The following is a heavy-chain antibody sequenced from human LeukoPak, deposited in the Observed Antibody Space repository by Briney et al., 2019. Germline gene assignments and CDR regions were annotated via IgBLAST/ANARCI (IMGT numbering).Heavy chain of an antibody. V-gene: IGHV3-30*02. CDR1: GFTFSTLG. D-gene: IGHD3-9*01. CDR3: AKPHFYDILTGHFDY. Sequence: GGSLRLSCAASGFTFSTLGMNWVRQAPGKGLEWVAFIRYDGSNKYYADSVKGRFTISRDNSKNTLYLQMNSLRAEDTAVYYCAKPHFYDILTGHFDYWGQGTLVTVSS. CDR2: IRYDGSNK. J-gene: IGHJ4*02.